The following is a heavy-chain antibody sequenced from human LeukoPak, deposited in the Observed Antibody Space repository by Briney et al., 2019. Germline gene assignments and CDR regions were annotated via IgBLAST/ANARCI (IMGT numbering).Heavy chain of an antibody. J-gene: IGHJ4*02. CDR2: IYPGDSET. V-gene: IGHV5-51*01. CDR3: ARERSSQGYFDF. D-gene: IGHD6-6*01. Sequence: GESLQISCKGSGYSFTTYWIGWVRQMPGKGLEGMGIIYPGDSETRYSPSFQGQVTISADKSISTAYLQWSSLKASDTAMYYCARERSSQGYFDFWGQGTLVTVSS. CDR1: GYSFTTYW.